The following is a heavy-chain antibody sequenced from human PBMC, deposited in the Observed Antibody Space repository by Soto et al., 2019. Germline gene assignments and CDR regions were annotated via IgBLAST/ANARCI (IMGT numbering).Heavy chain of an antibody. CDR2: IIPIFGTA. Sequence: SVKVSCKASGGTFSSYAISWVRQAPGQGLEWMGGIIPIFGTANYAQKFQGRVTITADESTSTAYMELSSLRSEDTAVYYCATHISIVGALPRLDYYYYGMDVWAKGPRSPSP. J-gene: IGHJ6*02. V-gene: IGHV1-69*13. CDR3: ATHISIVGALPRLDYYYYGMDV. CDR1: GGTFSSYA. D-gene: IGHD1-26*01.